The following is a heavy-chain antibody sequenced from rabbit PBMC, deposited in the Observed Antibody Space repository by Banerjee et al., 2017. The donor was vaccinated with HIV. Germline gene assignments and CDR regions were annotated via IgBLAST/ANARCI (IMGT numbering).Heavy chain of an antibody. CDR1: GFSFSTRFY. CDR3: ASDYAGYAGYGYTTGFNL. CDR2: IGVGSSGST. D-gene: IGHD6-1*01. J-gene: IGHJ4*01. V-gene: IGHV1S40*01. Sequence: QSLEESGGDLVKPGASLTLTCTASGFSFSTRFYMCWVRQAPGKGLEWIACIGVGSSGSTYYASWAKGRFTISKTSSTTVTLQMTSLTAADTATYFCASDYAGYAGYGYTTGFNLWGQGTLVTVS.